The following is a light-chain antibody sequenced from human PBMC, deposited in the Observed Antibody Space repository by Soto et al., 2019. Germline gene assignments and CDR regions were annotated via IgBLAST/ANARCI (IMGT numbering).Light chain of an antibody. J-gene: IGKJ3*01. CDR1: QSINSRY. CDR3: QQFGSSPGFT. Sequence: EIVLTQSPGTLSLSPGERATLSCRASQSINSRYLAWYQQKPGQAPRLLIYGASSRATGIPDRFSGSGSGTDFXXTIXXLEPEDFAVXYCQQFGSSPGFTFGPGTIVDIK. CDR2: GAS. V-gene: IGKV3-20*01.